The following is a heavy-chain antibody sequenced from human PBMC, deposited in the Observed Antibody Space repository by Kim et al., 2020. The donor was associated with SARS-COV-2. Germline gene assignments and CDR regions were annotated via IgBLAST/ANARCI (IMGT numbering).Heavy chain of an antibody. CDR2: ISGSGGST. V-gene: IGHV3-23*01. CDR1: GFTFSSYA. CDR3: AKGPGYYDSSGPPYYFDY. Sequence: GGSLRLSCAASGFTFSSYAMSWVRQAPGKGLEWVSAISGSGGSTYYADSVKGRFTISRDNSKNTLYLQMNSLRAEDTAVYYCAKGPGYYDSSGPPYYFDYWGQGTLVTVSS. D-gene: IGHD3-22*01. J-gene: IGHJ4*02.